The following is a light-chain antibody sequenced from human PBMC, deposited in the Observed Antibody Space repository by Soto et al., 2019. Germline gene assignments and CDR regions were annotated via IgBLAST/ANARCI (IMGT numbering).Light chain of an antibody. CDR3: QQSYIIPPS. J-gene: IGKJ4*01. CDR2: ATS. V-gene: IGKV1-39*01. CDR1: QSISNY. Sequence: DIQMTQSPSSLSASVGDRVTITCRASQSISNYLNWYQQKPGKAPNLLIYATSNLESGVPSRFSGSGSGTDFTLTISSLQPEDFATYYCQQSYIIPPSFGGGTKVEIK.